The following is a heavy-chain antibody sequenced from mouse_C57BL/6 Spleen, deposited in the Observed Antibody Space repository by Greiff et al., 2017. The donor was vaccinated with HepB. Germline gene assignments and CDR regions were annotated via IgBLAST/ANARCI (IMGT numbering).Heavy chain of an antibody. D-gene: IGHD2-1*01. J-gene: IGHJ2*01. V-gene: IGHV1-15*01. Sequence: QVQLKESGAELVRPGASVTLSCKASGYTFTDYEMHWVKQTPVHGLEWIGAIDPETGGPAYNQKFKGKAILTADKSSSTAYMELRSLTSEDSAVYYCTRNYGNYGRYYFDYWGQGTTLTVSS. CDR2: IDPETGGP. CDR1: GYTFTDYE. CDR3: TRNYGNYGRYYFDY.